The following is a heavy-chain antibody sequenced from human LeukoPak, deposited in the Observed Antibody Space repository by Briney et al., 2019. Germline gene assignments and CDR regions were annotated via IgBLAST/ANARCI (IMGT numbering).Heavy chain of an antibody. V-gene: IGHV3-23*01. D-gene: IGHD5-12*01. Sequence: GGSLRLSCAASGFTFSSFGMSWVRQAPGKGLEWVSAISSTGGTAYYADSVKGRFTISRDNSKNTLYLQMNSLRAEDTAVYYCAKERVATTNAEFDYWGQGTLVTVSS. J-gene: IGHJ4*02. CDR3: AKERVATTNAEFDY. CDR2: ISSTGGTA. CDR1: GFTFSSFG.